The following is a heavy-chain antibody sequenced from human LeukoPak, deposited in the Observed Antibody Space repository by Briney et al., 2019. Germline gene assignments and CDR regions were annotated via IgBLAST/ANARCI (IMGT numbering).Heavy chain of an antibody. CDR1: GDSVSNKNTA. CDR3: TREVAGTGGFDY. J-gene: IGHJ4*02. D-gene: IGHD6-13*01. Sequence: SQTLSLTCGISGDSVSNKNTAWNWIRQSPSRGLEWLGRTYHRSTWYDDYVVSVRSRLTITPDISKNQVSLQLNSVTPEDTAVYYCTREVAGTGGFDYWGQGITVTVSS. CDR2: TYHRSTWYD. V-gene: IGHV6-1*01.